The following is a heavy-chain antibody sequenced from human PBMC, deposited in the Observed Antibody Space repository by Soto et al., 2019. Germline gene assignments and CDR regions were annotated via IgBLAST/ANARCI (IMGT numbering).Heavy chain of an antibody. CDR3: ARDSQPHDYGDFYAFDI. Sequence: QVQLQESGPGLVKPSETLSLTCTVSGGSISSYYWSWIRQPPGKGLEWIGYIYYSGSTNYNPSLKSRVTISVDTSKNQFSLKLSSVTAADTAVYYCARDSQPHDYGDFYAFDIWGQGTMVTVSS. CDR1: GGSISSYY. V-gene: IGHV4-59*01. CDR2: IYYSGST. D-gene: IGHD4-17*01. J-gene: IGHJ3*02.